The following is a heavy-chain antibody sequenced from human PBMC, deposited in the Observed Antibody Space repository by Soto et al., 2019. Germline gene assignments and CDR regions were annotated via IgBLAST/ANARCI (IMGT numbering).Heavy chain of an antibody. J-gene: IGHJ6*02. CDR1: GGTFGSYA. CDR3: ARSQGSSTSLEIYYYYYYGMDV. V-gene: IGHV1-69*01. D-gene: IGHD2-2*01. CDR2: ILPIPGTA. Sequence: QVQLVQSGAEVKKPGSSVKVSCKASGGTFGSYASSWVRQAPGQGLEWMGGILPIPGTANYAQKFQGRVTIAADEFTSTADMELSSLRSEDTAVYYCARSQGSSTSLEIYYYYYYGMDVWGQGTTVTVSS.